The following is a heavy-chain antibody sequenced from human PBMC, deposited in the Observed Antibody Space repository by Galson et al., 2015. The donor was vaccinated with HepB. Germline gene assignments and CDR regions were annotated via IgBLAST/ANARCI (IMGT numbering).Heavy chain of an antibody. J-gene: IGHJ6*02. CDR1: GFTFSSYA. V-gene: IGHV3-23*01. Sequence: SLRLSCAASGFTFSSYAMSWVRQAPGKGLEWVSAISGSGGSTYYADSVKGRFTISRDNSKNTLYLQMNSLRAEDTAVYYCAKDLLTGLEIYYYYYGMDVWGQGTTVTVSS. D-gene: IGHD7-27*01. CDR2: ISGSGGST. CDR3: AKDLLTGLEIYYYYYGMDV.